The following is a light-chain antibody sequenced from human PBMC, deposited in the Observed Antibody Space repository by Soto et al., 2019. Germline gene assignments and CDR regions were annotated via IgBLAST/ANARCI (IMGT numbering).Light chain of an antibody. V-gene: IGKV1-33*01. Sequence: DLPMTQSPSSLFASVGDRVTITCQATQDINIYLNWYQQKPGKAPNLLIYDASNLEIGVPSRFSGSGSGTHFTFTISSLQTEDIGTYYRQQYDILPITFGRGTRLEIK. CDR3: QQYDILPIT. CDR2: DAS. J-gene: IGKJ5*01. CDR1: QDINIY.